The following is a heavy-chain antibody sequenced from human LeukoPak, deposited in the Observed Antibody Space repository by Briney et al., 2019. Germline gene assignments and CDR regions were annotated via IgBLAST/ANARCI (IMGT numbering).Heavy chain of an antibody. D-gene: IGHD6-13*01. J-gene: IGHJ4*02. CDR2: IYTSGST. CDR1: GCSFSSGSYY. V-gene: IGHV4-61*02. Sequence: SQALSLTCTVSGCSFSSGSYYWSWIRQPAGMGLEWIGRIYTSGSTNYNPSLKSRVTISVDTSKNQFSLKLSSVPAADTDVYYCPSTSIAAGGSDYWGQGTLVAVSS. CDR3: PSTSIAAGGSDY.